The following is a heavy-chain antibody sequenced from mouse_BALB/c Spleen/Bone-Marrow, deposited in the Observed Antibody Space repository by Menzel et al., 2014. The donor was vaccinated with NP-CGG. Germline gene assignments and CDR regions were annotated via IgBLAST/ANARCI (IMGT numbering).Heavy chain of an antibody. CDR1: GYTFTSSV. V-gene: IGHV1-14*01. J-gene: IGHJ4*01. CDR3: ARPYYGNYDAMDY. Sequence: LEESGPELVKPGASVKMSCKASGYTFTSSVMHWVKQKPGQGLEWIGYINPYNDGNKYNEKFKGKATLTSDKSSSTAYMELSSLTSEDSAVYYCARPYYGNYDAMDYWGQGTSVTVSS. CDR2: INPYNDGN. D-gene: IGHD2-10*01.